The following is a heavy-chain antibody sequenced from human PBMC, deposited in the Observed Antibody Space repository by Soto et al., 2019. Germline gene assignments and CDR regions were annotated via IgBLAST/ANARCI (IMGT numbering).Heavy chain of an antibody. D-gene: IGHD3-3*01. V-gene: IGHV1-2*02. Sequence: GASVRVSCKASGYTFTGYYMNWVRQAPGRGLEWMVCINPNDGGTNYAQKFQGRVTMTRDTSISTAYMELSRLRSDDTAVYYCARVEAFHIWAPGTIVTLSS. CDR3: ARVEAFHI. CDR2: INPNDGGT. J-gene: IGHJ3*02. CDR1: GYTFTGYY.